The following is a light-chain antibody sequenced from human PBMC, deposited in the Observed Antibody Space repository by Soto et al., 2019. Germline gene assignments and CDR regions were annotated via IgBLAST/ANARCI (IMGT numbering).Light chain of an antibody. V-gene: IGKV3-20*01. CDR1: KSVSSFY. CDR3: QQCTRSPLT. J-gene: IGKJ1*01. CDR2: GAS. Sequence: EIVLTQSPGTLSLSPGDRATLSCRASKSVSSFYLAWYQQKPGQSPRLVISGASSRAAGIPDRFSGGGSGTDFTLTISRLEPEDFAIYYCQQCTRSPLTFGQGTKVEIK.